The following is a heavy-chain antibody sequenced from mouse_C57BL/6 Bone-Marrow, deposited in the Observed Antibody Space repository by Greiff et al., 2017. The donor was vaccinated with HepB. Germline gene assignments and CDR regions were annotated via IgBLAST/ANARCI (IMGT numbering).Heavy chain of an antibody. D-gene: IGHD3-2*01. CDR2: IAPSDSYT. CDR1: GYTFTSYW. J-gene: IGHJ2*01. CDR3: ARGDSSDY. Sequence: VQLQQPGAELVKPGASVKLSCKASGYTFTSYWMQWVKQRPGQGLEWIGEIAPSDSYTNYNQKFKGKATLTVDTSSSTAYMQLSSLTSEDYAVYYCARGDSSDYWGQGTTLTVSS. V-gene: IGHV1-50*01.